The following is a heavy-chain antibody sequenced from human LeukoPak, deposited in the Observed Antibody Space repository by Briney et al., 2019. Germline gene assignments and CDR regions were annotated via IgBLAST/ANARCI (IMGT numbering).Heavy chain of an antibody. CDR2: INPNTGGT. V-gene: IGHV1-2*02. D-gene: IGHD6-6*01. CDR3: ARDRIAASNWFAP. CDR1: GYSFSAFY. J-gene: IGHJ5*02. Sequence: HGASVKVSCKASGYSFSAFYIHWVRQAPGQGLEWMGWINPNTGGTTYAQKFQGRVTMTRDTSITTVYMDLTRLQSDDTAAYYCARDRIAASNWFAPWGQGTLVTVSS.